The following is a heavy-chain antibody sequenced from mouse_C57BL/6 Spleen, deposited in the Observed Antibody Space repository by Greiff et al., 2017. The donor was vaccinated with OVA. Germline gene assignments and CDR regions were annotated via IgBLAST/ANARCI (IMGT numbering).Heavy chain of an antibody. CDR3: ARGHQLTGTGY. J-gene: IGHJ2*01. CDR2: IHPNSGST. D-gene: IGHD4-1*01. CDR1: GYTFTSYW. V-gene: IGHV1-64*01. Sequence: VQLQQPGAELVKPGASVKLSCKASGYTFTSYWMHWVKQRPGQGLEWIGMIHPNSGSTNYNAKFRSKATLTVDKSSSTAYMQLSSLTSEGSAVYYWARGHQLTGTGYWGQGTTLTVSS.